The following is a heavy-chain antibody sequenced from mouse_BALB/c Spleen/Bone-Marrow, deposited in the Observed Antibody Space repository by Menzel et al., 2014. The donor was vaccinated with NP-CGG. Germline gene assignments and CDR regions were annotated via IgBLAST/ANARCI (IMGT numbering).Heavy chain of an antibody. Sequence: VQLRQPGPSLVKPSQTLSLTCSVTGDSITSSYWNWIRKFPGNKLEYMGCISYSGNAYYNPSLKSRISLTRDTSKNQYYLQLNSVTTEDTATYFCARGNGYHFDYWGQGTTLTVSS. CDR1: GDSITSSY. V-gene: IGHV3-8*02. J-gene: IGHJ2*01. CDR2: ISYSGNA. CDR3: ARGNGYHFDY. D-gene: IGHD1-2*01.